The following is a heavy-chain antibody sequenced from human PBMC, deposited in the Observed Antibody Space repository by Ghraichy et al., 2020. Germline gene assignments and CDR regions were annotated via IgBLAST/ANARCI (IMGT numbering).Heavy chain of an antibody. CDR1: GISLGSYW. J-gene: IGHJ4*02. V-gene: IGHV3-7*01. CDR3: ARGSGRHGGDY. CDR2: IKPVRSAG. D-gene: IGHD3-10*01. Sequence: GESLNISCALSGISLGSYWIRWPRQAQGKEPERVAIIKPVRSAGYYIDSVRGRFTISRDNAKNSLYLQMNSLRAEDTAVYYCARGSGRHGGDYWGQGTLVTV.